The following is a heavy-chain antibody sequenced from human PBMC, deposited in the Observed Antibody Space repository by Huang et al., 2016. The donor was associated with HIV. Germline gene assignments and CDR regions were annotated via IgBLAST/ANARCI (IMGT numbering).Heavy chain of an antibody. CDR3: ARGQSGPSQWLASLGNYYYYMYV. D-gene: IGHD6-19*01. J-gene: IGHJ6*03. V-gene: IGHV4-39*01. CDR2: IYYSGDS. Sequence: QLQLQESGPGPVKPSATLSLTCSVSGGSISGSRYYGGWIRPPPGKGLAWIGSIYYSGDSHYSPSRKSRVTISGDTSKKQCSLKLSSVTAADTAVYYCARGQSGPSQWLASLGNYYYYMYVWGKGTTVTVSS. CDR1: GGSISGSRYY.